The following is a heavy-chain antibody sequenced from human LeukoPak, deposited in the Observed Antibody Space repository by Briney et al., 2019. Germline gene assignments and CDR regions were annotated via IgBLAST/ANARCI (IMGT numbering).Heavy chain of an antibody. Sequence: SETLSLTCTVSGGSISSGGYYWSWIRQPPGKGLEWIGYIYHSGSTYYNPSLKSRVTISVDRSKNQFSLKLSSVTAADTAVYYCARLGQYSSSSAYNYWGQGTLVTVSS. D-gene: IGHD6-6*01. CDR3: ARLGQYSSSSAYNY. J-gene: IGHJ4*02. V-gene: IGHV4-30-2*01. CDR1: GGSISSGGYY. CDR2: IYHSGST.